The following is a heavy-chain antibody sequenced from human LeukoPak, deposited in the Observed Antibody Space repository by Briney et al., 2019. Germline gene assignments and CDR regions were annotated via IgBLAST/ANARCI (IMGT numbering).Heavy chain of an antibody. Sequence: GGSLRLSCAASGFTFSDHYMSWIRQAPGKGLEWVSYISSSGSTIYYADSVKGRFTISRDNAKSSLYLQMNSLRAEDTAVYYCASDSSWYSSHNWSDPWGQGTLVTVSS. J-gene: IGHJ5*02. CDR2: ISSSGSTI. CDR3: ASDSSWYSSHNWSDP. V-gene: IGHV3-11*01. CDR1: GFTFSDHY. D-gene: IGHD6-13*01.